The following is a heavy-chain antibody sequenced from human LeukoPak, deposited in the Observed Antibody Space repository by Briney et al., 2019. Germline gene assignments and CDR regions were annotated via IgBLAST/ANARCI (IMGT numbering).Heavy chain of an antibody. CDR3: AKDYCGGDCYSGWYFDL. D-gene: IGHD2-21*02. CDR1: GFTFDDYA. V-gene: IGHV3-9*01. Sequence: GGSLRLSCAASGFTFDDYAMHWFRQAPGKGLEWVSGISYNSDTIAYADSVKGRFTISRDNAKNSLYLQMNSLRAEDTALYYCAKDYCGGDCYSGWYFDLWGRGTLVTVSS. CDR2: ISYNSDTI. J-gene: IGHJ2*01.